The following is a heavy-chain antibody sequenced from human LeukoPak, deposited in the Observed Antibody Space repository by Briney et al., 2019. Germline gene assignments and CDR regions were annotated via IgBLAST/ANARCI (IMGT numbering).Heavy chain of an antibody. V-gene: IGHV4-39*07. D-gene: IGHD3-9*01. Sequence: SETLSLTCTVSGGSISSSSYYWGWIRQPPGKGLEWIGQIFHSGSTTYNPSLKSRVTISVDKSKNQFSLNLSSVTAADTAVYYCTRGEDILTGYYNYYYMDVWGKGTTVTISS. CDR2: IFHSGST. CDR3: TRGEDILTGYYNYYYMDV. CDR1: GGSISSSSYY. J-gene: IGHJ6*03.